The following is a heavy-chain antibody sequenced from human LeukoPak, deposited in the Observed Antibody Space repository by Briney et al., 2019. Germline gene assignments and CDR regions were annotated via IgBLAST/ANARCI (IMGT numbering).Heavy chain of an antibody. D-gene: IGHD2-8*01. CDR1: GGSFSGYY. Sequence: SETLSLTCAVYGGSFSGYYWSWIRQPPGKGLEWIGEINHSGSTNYNPPLKSRVTISVDTSKNQFSLKLSSVTAADTAVYYCARGKTKGYWGQGTLVTVSS. CDR2: INHSGST. CDR3: ARGKTKGY. V-gene: IGHV4-34*01. J-gene: IGHJ4*02.